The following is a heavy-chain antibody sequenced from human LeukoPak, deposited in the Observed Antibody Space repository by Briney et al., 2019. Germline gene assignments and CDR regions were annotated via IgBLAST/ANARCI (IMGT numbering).Heavy chain of an antibody. Sequence: GGSLRLSCSASGFTFTSYTMHWVRQAPGKGLDYVSAISSHGASTYYADSVKGRFTISRDNSRDTLYLQMNSLRAEDTAVYYCAIAAAGTLADYWGQGTLVTVSS. J-gene: IGHJ4*02. CDR1: GFTFTSYT. V-gene: IGHV3-64*04. CDR3: AIAAAGTLADY. D-gene: IGHD6-13*01. CDR2: ISSHGAST.